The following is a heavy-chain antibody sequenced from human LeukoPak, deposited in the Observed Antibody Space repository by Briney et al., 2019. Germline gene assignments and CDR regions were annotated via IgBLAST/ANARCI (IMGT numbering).Heavy chain of an antibody. CDR1: GFTFSSYA. CDR3: ATMTTVTNSTDY. D-gene: IGHD4-11*01. CDR2: ISGSGGST. Sequence: GGSLRLSCAASGFTFSSYAMSRVRQAPGRGLEWVSAISGSGGSTYYADSVKGRFTISRDNSKNTLYLQMNSLRAEDTAVYYCATMTTVTNSTDYWGQGTLVTVSS. V-gene: IGHV3-23*01. J-gene: IGHJ4*02.